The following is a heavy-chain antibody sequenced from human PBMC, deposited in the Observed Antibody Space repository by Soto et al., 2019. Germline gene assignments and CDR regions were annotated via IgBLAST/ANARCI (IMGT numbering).Heavy chain of an antibody. CDR3: ARTKSDFWSGYYPPVYHMDV. J-gene: IGHJ6*03. D-gene: IGHD3-3*01. CDR2: INHSGST. V-gene: IGHV4-34*01. CDR1: GGSFSGYY. Sequence: PSENLSLTCAVYGGSFSGYYWSWIRQPPGKGLEWIGEINHSGSTNYNPSLKSRVTISVDTSKNQFSLKLSSVTAADTAVYYCARTKSDFWSGYYPPVYHMDVWGKGTTVS.